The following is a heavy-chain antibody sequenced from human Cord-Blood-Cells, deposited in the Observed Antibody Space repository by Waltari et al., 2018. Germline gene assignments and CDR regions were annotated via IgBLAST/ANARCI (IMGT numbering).Heavy chain of an antibody. CDR3: ARHDPTDYDFWSGYAFDI. J-gene: IGHJ3*02. CDR2: IYYSGST. CDR1: GGSISSSSYY. D-gene: IGHD3-3*01. Sequence: QLQLQESGPGLVKPSATLSLTCTVSGGSISSSSYYWGWIRQPPGKGLEWIGSIYYSGSTYYNPSLKSRVTISVDTSKNQFSLKLSSVTAADTAVYYCARHDPTDYDFWSGYAFDIWGQGTMVTVSS. V-gene: IGHV4-39*01.